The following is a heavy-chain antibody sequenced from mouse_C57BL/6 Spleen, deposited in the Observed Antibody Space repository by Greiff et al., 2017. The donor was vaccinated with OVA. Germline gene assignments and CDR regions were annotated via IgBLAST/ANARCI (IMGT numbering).Heavy chain of an antibody. Sequence: EVQLKESGAELVRPGASVKLSCTASGFNIKDYYMHWVKQRPEQGLEWIGRIDPEDGDTEYAPKFQGKATMTADTSSNTAYLQLSSLTSEDTAVYYCTPYGSSYWDYFDYWGQGTTLTVSS. J-gene: IGHJ2*01. CDR2: IDPEDGDT. V-gene: IGHV14-1*01. D-gene: IGHD1-1*01. CDR3: TPYGSSYWDYFDY. CDR1: GFNIKDYY.